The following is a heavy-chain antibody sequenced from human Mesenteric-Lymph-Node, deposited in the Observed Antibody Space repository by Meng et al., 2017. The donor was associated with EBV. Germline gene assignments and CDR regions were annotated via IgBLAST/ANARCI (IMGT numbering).Heavy chain of an antibody. CDR3: AREGTTVTRWFDP. V-gene: IGHV4-61*01. Sequence: QVQMKEAGPGIVQPSALSSLTCHASCSSVSSGNNYWSWSRQSPGRGLEWIGNIYFTGGTFYNPALKSRVTITGDTSKNQFSLKLTSVTAADTAVYYCAREGTTVTRWFDPWGPGTLVTVSS. D-gene: IGHD4-11*01. J-gene: IGHJ5*02. CDR1: CSSVSSGNNY. CDR2: IYFTGGT.